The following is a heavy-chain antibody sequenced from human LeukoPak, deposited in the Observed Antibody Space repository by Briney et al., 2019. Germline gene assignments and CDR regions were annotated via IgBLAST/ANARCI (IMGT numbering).Heavy chain of an antibody. Sequence: PGGSLRLSCAASGFTFSGSAMHWVRQDSGKGLEWVGRIRSKANSYATAYAASVKGRFTISRDDSKNTAYLQMNSLKTEDTAVYYCTRREYSSGDSAGDYWGQGTLVTVSS. CDR2: IRSKANSYAT. CDR1: GFTFSGSA. J-gene: IGHJ4*02. V-gene: IGHV3-73*01. CDR3: TRREYSSGDSAGDY. D-gene: IGHD6-19*01.